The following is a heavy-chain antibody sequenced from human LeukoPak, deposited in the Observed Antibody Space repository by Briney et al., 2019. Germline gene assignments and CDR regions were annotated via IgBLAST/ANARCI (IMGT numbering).Heavy chain of an antibody. CDR3: AKGFYHFYYYYYMDV. D-gene: IGHD3-3*01. CDR1: GLTFDNYA. J-gene: IGHJ6*03. V-gene: IGHV3-9*01. CDR2: ISWNSDSI. Sequence: PGGSLRLSCAASGLTFDNYAMHWVRQAPGKGLEWVSGISWNSDSIGYADSVKGRFTISRDNAKNSLYLQMNSLRAEDTALYYCAKGFYHFYYYYYMDVWGKGTTVTISS.